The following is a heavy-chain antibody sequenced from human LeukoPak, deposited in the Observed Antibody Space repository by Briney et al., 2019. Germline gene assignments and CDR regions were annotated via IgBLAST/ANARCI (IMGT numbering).Heavy chain of an antibody. CDR1: GGSVSSYS. CDR2: ISDSGSGST. V-gene: IGHV4-59*02. CDR3: ARWNGGRSHFDS. Sequence: PETLSLTCTVSGGSVSSYSWNWLRQPPGKGLEWIGNISDSGSGSTKYNRSLESRVTMSVETSKNQFSLKLSSVTAADTAVYYCARWNGGRSHFDSWGQGILVCVSS. J-gene: IGHJ4*02. D-gene: IGHD1-26*01.